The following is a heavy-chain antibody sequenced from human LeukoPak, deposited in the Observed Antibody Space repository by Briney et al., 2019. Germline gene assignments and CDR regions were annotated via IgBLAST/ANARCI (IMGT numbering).Heavy chain of an antibody. D-gene: IGHD4-17*01. CDR1: GFTFSNYW. V-gene: IGHV1-18*01. Sequence: GGSLRLSCAASGFTFSNYWMSWVRQAPGQALEWMGWISGKNGDTKSAQKFQGRVTMSTDTSTSTAYMELRSLTSDDTAVYYCARAGATVTRHFDYWGQGTLVTVSS. CDR3: ARAGATVTRHFDY. CDR2: ISGKNGDT. J-gene: IGHJ4*02.